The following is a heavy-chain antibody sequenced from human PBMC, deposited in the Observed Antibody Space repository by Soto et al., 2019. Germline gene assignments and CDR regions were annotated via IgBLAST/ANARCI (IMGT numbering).Heavy chain of an antibody. J-gene: IGHJ4*02. V-gene: IGHV2-5*02. D-gene: IGHD3-22*01. CDR1: GFSLSTSGVG. Sequence: QITLKESGPTLVKPTQTLTLTCTFTGFSLSTSGVGVGWIRQPPGKALEWLALIYWDDDKRYSPSLKSRLTTAKDTSKNQVVLTMTNMDPVDTATFYCAHRRNSLYYYDRSGYHFDYWGQGTLVTVSS. CDR2: IYWDDDK. CDR3: AHRRNSLYYYDRSGYHFDY.